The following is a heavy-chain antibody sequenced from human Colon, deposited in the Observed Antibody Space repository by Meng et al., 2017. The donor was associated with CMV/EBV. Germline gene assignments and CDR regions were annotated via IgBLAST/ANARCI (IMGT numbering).Heavy chain of an antibody. Sequence: VQWVGCGGGVGQPGGSLGLSWVTVGFIFSHYSMQWVRQSPGKGLEWVAHIRFDGGQQFYVQSVKGRLTVSRHDPKNTLYLQMNDLRPEDTGVYYCATDHLWGMPNWGRGTLVTVSS. V-gene: IGHV3-30*02. CDR1: GFIFSHYS. J-gene: IGHJ4*02. CDR3: ATDHLWGMPN. CDR2: IRFDGGQQ. D-gene: IGHD3-3*02.